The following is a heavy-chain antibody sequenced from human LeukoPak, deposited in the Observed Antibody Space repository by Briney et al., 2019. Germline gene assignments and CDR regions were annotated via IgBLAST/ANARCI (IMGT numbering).Heavy chain of an antibody. J-gene: IGHJ5*02. Sequence: SETLSLTCTVSGGSISSYYWSWIRQPPGKGLEWIGYIYYSGSTNYNPSLKSRVTISVDTSKNQFSLKLSSVTAADTAVYYCARVAAARFDPWGQGTLVTVSS. V-gene: IGHV4-59*01. CDR3: ARVAAARFDP. CDR1: GGSISSYY. CDR2: IYYSGST. D-gene: IGHD6-13*01.